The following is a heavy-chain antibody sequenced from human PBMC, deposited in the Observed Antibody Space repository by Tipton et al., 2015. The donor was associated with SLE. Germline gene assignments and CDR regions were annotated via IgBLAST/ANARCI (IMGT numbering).Heavy chain of an antibody. Sequence: QSGAEVKKPGSSVRVSCKASGGSFSSYGINWVRLAPGQGLAWLGGIIPIFGTANYAQKFQDRVTMTRDTSTSTVYMELSSLRSEDSVVYYCARDGALLGYYYGMDVWGQGTTVTVSS. CDR1: GGSFSSYG. J-gene: IGHJ6*02. V-gene: IGHV1-69*05. CDR2: IIPIFGTA. D-gene: IGHD3-16*01. CDR3: ARDGALLGYYYGMDV.